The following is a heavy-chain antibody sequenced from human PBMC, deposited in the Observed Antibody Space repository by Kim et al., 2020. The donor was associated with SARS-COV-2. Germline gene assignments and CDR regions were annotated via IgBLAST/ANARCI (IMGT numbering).Heavy chain of an antibody. J-gene: IGHJ5*02. CDR1: GGSVSSGSYY. V-gene: IGHV4-61*01. CDR3: ARVRLRFHWFDP. CDR2: IYYSGST. Sequence: SETLSLTCTVSGGSVSSGSYYWSWIRQPPGKGLEWIGYIYYSGSTNYNPSLKSRVTISVDTSKNQFSLKLSSVTAADTAVYYCARVRLRFHWFDPWGQGTLVTVSS. D-gene: IGHD3-16*01.